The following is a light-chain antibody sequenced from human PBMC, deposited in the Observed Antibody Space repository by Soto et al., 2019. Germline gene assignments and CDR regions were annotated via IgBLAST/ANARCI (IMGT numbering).Light chain of an antibody. J-gene: IGLJ2*01. Sequence: QSVLTQPPSASGTPGQRVTISCSGSSSNIGSNYVYWYQQLPGTVPQLLIYRNSERPSGVPDRFSGSKSGTSASLAISGLRSEDEDDDYCSAWDDSLSGVVFGGGTQLTVL. CDR1: SSNIGSNY. V-gene: IGLV1-47*01. CDR2: RNS. CDR3: SAWDDSLSGVV.